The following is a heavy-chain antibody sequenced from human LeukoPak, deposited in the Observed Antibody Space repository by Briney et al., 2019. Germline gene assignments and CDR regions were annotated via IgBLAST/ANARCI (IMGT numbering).Heavy chain of an antibody. CDR3: ARDVASSGWKPTFYYYYGMDV. D-gene: IGHD6-19*01. CDR2: IWYDGSNK. CDR1: GFTFSSYG. V-gene: IGHV3-33*01. Sequence: GGSLRLSCAASGFTFSSYGMHWVRQAPGKGLEWVAVIWYDGSNKYYADSVKGRFTISRDNSKNTLYLQMNSLKAEDTAVYYCARDVASSGWKPTFYYYYGMDVWGQGTTVTVPS. J-gene: IGHJ6*02.